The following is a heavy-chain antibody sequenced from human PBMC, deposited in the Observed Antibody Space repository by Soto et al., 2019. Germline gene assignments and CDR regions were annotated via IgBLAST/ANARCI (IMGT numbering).Heavy chain of an antibody. CDR1: GVSISSHEW. V-gene: IGHV4-4*02. CDR2: SHESGNT. J-gene: IGHJ4*02. Sequence: QVQLQESGPGLVKPSGTLSLTCVVSGVSISSHEWWTWVRQPPGKGLEWIGESHESGNTNYNSSLGSRVTISVDKSKNQFSLKLPSVTVSDTAVYHCATIGSSRLYWRQGTLVTVAS. D-gene: IGHD6-13*01. CDR3: ATIGSSRLY.